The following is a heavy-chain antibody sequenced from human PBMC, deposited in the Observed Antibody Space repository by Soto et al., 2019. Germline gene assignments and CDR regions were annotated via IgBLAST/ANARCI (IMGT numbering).Heavy chain of an antibody. CDR1: KSPFIGFF. CDR3: ARYFRGSGRYFFDH. Sequence: EVQVVESGGGLVQPGGSLGLPGLPSKSPFIGFFLAWVAQPPGKGREWVAKINQDGSGTYYVDSVKGRFTISRDNAKNSLYLQMNSLRAEDTAVYYCARYFRGSGRYFFDHWGQGTLVTVSS. D-gene: IGHD6-19*01. CDR2: INQDGSGT. J-gene: IGHJ4*02. V-gene: IGHV3-7*03.